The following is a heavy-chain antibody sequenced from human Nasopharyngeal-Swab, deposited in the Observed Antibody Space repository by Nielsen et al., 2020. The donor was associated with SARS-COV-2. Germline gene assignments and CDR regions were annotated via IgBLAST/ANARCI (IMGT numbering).Heavy chain of an antibody. Sequence: SETLSLTCSVSGGSISSEDHYWGWIRQSPGKGLEWLGSIYFSGSIYHNPSLRSRVTMSVDTSKNEFSLKLTSVTAADTAVYCCARDRRRDGYKSLDYWGQGTLVTVSS. J-gene: IGHJ4*02. CDR2: IYFSGSI. CDR3: ARDRRRDGYKSLDY. V-gene: IGHV4-39*07. CDR1: GGSISSEDHY. D-gene: IGHD5-24*01.